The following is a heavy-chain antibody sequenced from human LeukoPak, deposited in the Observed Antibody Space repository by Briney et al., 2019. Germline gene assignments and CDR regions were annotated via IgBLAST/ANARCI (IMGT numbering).Heavy chain of an antibody. CDR3: ARGGSSGHQARRDY. D-gene: IGHD6-19*01. V-gene: IGHV1-69*04. CDR1: GGTFSSYA. Sequence: ASVKVSCKASGGTFSSYAISWVRQAPGQGLEWMGRIIPILGIANYAQKFQGRVTITADKSTSTAYMELSSLRSEDTAVYYCARGGSSGHQARRDYWGQGTLVTVPS. J-gene: IGHJ4*02. CDR2: IIPILGIA.